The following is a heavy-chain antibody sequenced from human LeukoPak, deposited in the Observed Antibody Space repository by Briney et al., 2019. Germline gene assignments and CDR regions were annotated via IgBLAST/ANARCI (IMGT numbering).Heavy chain of an antibody. CDR3: AKSRTGHDAFDV. Sequence: GGSLRLSCAASGFTFISYGMHWVRQARGKGGEGVAVIWYDGNSKYYSESVRGRFTISRDNSKNTLYVQMNSLRAEDTAVYYCAKSRTGHDAFDVWGQGTLVTVSS. J-gene: IGHJ3*01. V-gene: IGHV3-33*06. CDR1: GFTFISYG. CDR2: IWYDGNSK. D-gene: IGHD3/OR15-3a*01.